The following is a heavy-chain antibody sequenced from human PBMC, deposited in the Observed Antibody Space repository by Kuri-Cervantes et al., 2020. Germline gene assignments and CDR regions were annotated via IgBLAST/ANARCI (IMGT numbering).Heavy chain of an antibody. V-gene: IGHV4-38-2*02. CDR1: GSSISSGYY. D-gene: IGHD3-3*01. Sequence: SETLSLTCSVSGSSISSGYYWGWIRQPPGKGLECIGTIYQSGTTYYNASLKSRVTISVDKSKNQFSLKLSSVTAADTAVYYCARVSVIETGFWSGYYNWFDPWGQGTLITVSS. CDR2: IYQSGTT. CDR3: ARVSVIETGFWSGYYNWFDP. J-gene: IGHJ5*02.